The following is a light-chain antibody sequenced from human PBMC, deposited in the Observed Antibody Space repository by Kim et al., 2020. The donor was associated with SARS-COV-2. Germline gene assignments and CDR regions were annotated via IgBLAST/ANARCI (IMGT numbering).Light chain of an antibody. V-gene: IGLV3-19*01. CDR2: GRN. CDR1: SLRNYY. CDR3: NSRDSSGNHLV. Sequence: SSELTQDPAVSVALGQTVRITCQGDSLRNYYASWYQQKPRQAPVVVIYGRNDRLSGIPDRFSGSNSGNTASLTITGAQAEDEANYYCNSRDSSGNHLVFGGGTQLTVL. J-gene: IGLJ3*02.